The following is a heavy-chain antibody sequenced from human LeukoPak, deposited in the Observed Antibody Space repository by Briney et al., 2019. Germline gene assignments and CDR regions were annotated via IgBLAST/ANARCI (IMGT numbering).Heavy chain of an antibody. CDR1: GGSISSGGYY. CDR2: IYYSGST. Sequence: PSQTLSLTCTVSGGSISSGGYYWSWIRQHPGKGLEWIGYIYYSGSTYYNPSLKSRVTISVDTSKNQFSLKLSSVTAADTAVYYCVRAVVVAASYRFDPWGQGTLVTVSS. V-gene: IGHV4-31*03. D-gene: IGHD2-15*01. CDR3: VRAVVVAASYRFDP. J-gene: IGHJ5*02.